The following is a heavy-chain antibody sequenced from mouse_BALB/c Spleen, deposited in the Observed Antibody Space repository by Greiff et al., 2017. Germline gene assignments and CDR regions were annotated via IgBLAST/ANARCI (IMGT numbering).Heavy chain of an antibody. Sequence: EVQLQQSGAELVKPGASVKLSCTASGFNIKDTYMHWVKQRPEQGLEWIGRIDPANGNTKYDPKFQGKATITADTSSNTAYLQLSSLTSEDTAVYYCARDYYGSSYEIDAMDYWGQGTSVTVSS. D-gene: IGHD1-1*01. V-gene: IGHV14-3*02. CDR1: GFNIKDTY. CDR3: ARDYYGSSYEIDAMDY. J-gene: IGHJ4*01. CDR2: IDPANGNT.